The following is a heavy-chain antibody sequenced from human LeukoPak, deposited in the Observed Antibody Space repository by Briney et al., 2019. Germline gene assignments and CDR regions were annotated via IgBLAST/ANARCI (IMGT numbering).Heavy chain of an antibody. CDR3: ARYSSSQGWFDP. J-gene: IGHJ5*02. CDR1: GGSISSSGYY. V-gene: IGHV4-39*01. D-gene: IGHD2-2*01. CDR2: MYYSGSS. Sequence: SETLPLTCTVSGGSISSSGYYWGWIRQPPGKGLEWIGIMYYSGSSSYNPSLKSRVTISVDTSKNQFSLRLTSVTAADTAVYYCARYSSSQGWFDPWGQGTLVTVSS.